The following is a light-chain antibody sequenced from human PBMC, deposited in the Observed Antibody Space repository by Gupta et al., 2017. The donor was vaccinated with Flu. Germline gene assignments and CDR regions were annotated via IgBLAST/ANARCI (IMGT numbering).Light chain of an antibody. J-gene: IGKJ2*01. Sequence: EVVLTQSPGTLSLSPGERATLSCRASQSVSNNYLAWYQHKPGQAPRLLIYGASSRATGIPDRFSGSGSGTDFTLTISRLEPEDFAGYYCQQYDTSPRYTFGQGTKLEIK. CDR3: QQYDTSPRYT. V-gene: IGKV3-20*01. CDR2: GAS. CDR1: QSVSNNY.